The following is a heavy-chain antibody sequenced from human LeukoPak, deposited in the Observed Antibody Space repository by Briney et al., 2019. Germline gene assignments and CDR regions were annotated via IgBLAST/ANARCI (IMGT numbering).Heavy chain of an antibody. D-gene: IGHD2-15*01. CDR3: ARGSGRPHYFDY. CDR2: IYSSGST. V-gene: IGHV4-4*07. Sequence: SETLSLTCTVSGGSISSYYWSWIRQPAGKGLEWIGRIYSSGSTNYNPSLKSRVSMSVDTSKNQFSLKLSSVTAADTALCYCARGSGRPHYFDYWGQGTLVTVSS. J-gene: IGHJ4*02. CDR1: GGSISSYY.